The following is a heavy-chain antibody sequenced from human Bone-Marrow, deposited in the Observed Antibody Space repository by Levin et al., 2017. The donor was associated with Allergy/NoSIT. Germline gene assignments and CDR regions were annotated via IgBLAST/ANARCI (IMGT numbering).Heavy chain of an antibody. CDR3: AKEGLAVAGYYFDS. D-gene: IGHD6-19*01. CDR1: GFTFSSYA. Sequence: PGGSLRLSCAASGFTFSSYAMSWVRQAPGKGLEWVSSISGSGTITHYAESVKGRFTISRDISKNMLHLQMNSLRAEDTAIHFCAKEGLAVAGYYFDSWGQGTLVTVSS. V-gene: IGHV3-23*01. J-gene: IGHJ4*02. CDR2: ISGSGTIT.